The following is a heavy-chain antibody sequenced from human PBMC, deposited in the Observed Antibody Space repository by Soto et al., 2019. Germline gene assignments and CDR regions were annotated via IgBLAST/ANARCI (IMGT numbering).Heavy chain of an antibody. CDR2: ISSSSRTI. CDR1: GFSFSDSG. Sequence: EVQLVESGGGLIQPGGSLRLSCEASGFSFSDSGMNWIRRTPGKGLEWISYISSSSRTIYYAASVEGRFTISRDNVANSVVLQMTSLRGEDTGVYYCARPRMEWALYFHNWGLGTLVTVSS. D-gene: IGHD3-3*01. CDR3: ARPRMEWALYFHN. V-gene: IGHV3-48*01. J-gene: IGHJ4*02.